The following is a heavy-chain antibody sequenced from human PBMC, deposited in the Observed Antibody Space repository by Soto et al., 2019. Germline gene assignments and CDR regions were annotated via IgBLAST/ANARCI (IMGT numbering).Heavy chain of an antibody. CDR1: GGSISSYY. CDR3: ARTVVAATANEIFDY. V-gene: IGHV4-59*01. D-gene: IGHD2-15*01. J-gene: IGHJ4*02. Sequence: QVQLQESGPGLVKPSETLSLTCTVSGGSISSYYWSWIRQPPGKGLEWIGYIYYSGSTNYNPSLKSRVTISVDTSKNQFSLKLSSVTAADTAVYYCARTVVAATANEIFDYWGQGTLVTVSS. CDR2: IYYSGST.